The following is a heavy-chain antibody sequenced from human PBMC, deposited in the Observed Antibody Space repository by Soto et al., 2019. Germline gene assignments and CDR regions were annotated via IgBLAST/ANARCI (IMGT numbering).Heavy chain of an antibody. CDR2: VSAYNGDT. V-gene: IGHV1-18*01. CDR3: SRDGRIVASALKDY. CDR1: GYPFTTYG. J-gene: IGHJ4*02. Sequence: QVQLVQSGGEVKPPGASVKVSCKASGYPFTTYGITWVRQAPGQGLEWMGWVSAYNGDTNYAQKFQGRLTMTTDTSTNTAYMELRSLRSDDTALYYCSRDGRIVASALKDYWGQGTLVTVPS. D-gene: IGHD5-12*01.